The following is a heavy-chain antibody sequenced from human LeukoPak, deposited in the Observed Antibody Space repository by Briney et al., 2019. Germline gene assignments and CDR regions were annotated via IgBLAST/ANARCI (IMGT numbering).Heavy chain of an antibody. J-gene: IGHJ5*02. Sequence: SETLSLTCTVSGGSISSYYWSWIRQPPGKGLEWIGYIYYSGSTNYNPSLKSRVTLSVDTSKNQFSLKLSSVTAADTAVYYCARGGVTIFGVVIIQRYNWFDPWGQGTLVTVSS. CDR1: GGSISSYY. V-gene: IGHV4-59*12. CDR2: IYYSGST. D-gene: IGHD3-3*01. CDR3: ARGGVTIFGVVIIQRYNWFDP.